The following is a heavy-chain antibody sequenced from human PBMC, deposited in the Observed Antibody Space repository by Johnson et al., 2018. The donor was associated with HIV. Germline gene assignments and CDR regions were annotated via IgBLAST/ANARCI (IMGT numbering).Heavy chain of an antibody. CDR1: RFTFGDYY. Sequence: VQLVESGGGLVKPGGSLRLSCAASRFTFGDYYMTWVRQAPGKGPEWLSYISSSGSTIYYADSVKGRFTISRDNAKNSLYLQMNSLRAEDTAVYYCARGGSSRNPAFDIWGQGTMVTVSS. V-gene: IGHV3-11*04. J-gene: IGHJ3*02. CDR2: ISSSGSTI. D-gene: IGHD1-26*01. CDR3: ARGGSSRNPAFDI.